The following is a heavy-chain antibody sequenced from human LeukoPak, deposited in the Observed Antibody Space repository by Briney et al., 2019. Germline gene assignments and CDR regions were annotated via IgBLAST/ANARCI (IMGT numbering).Heavy chain of an antibody. CDR3: AKDGTGGVPWYAFDI. D-gene: IGHD3/OR15-3a*01. Sequence: GGSLRLSCAASGFTFSSYSMNWVRQAPGKGLEWVSAISGSGGSTYYADSVKGRFTISRDNSKNTLYLQMNSLRAEDTAVYYCAKDGTGGVPWYAFDIWGQGTMVTVSS. V-gene: IGHV3-23*01. CDR2: ISGSGGST. CDR1: GFTFSSYS. J-gene: IGHJ3*02.